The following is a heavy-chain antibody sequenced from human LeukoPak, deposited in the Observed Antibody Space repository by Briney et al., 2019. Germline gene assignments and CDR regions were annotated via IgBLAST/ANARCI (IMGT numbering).Heavy chain of an antibody. CDR2: ISAYNGNT. CDR3: ATPSYSSSWYSGNRVFDY. CDR1: GYTFTSYG. V-gene: IGHV1-18*01. D-gene: IGHD6-13*01. Sequence: GASVKVSCKASGYTFTSYGISWVRQAPGQGLEWMGWISAYNGNTNYAQKLQGRVTMTTDTSTSTAYIELRSLRSEDTAVYYCATPSYSSSWYSGNRVFDYWGQGTLVTVSS. J-gene: IGHJ4*02.